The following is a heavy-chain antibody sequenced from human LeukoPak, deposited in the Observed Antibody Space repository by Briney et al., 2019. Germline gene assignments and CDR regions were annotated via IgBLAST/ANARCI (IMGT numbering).Heavy chain of an antibody. J-gene: IGHJ4*02. CDR3: ARAEISIAAAGDY. V-gene: IGHV4-61*02. CDR1: GGSISCGSYY. CDR2: IYTNGST. Sequence: SETLSLTCTVSGGSISCGSYYWSWIRQPAGKGLEWIGRIYTNGSTNYNPSLKSRVTISVDTSKNQFSLKLSSVTAADTAVYYCARAEISIAAAGDYWGQGTLVTVSS. D-gene: IGHD6-13*01.